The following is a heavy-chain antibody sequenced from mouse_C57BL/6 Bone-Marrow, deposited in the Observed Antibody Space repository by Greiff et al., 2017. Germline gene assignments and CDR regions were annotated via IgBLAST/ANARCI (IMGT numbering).Heavy chain of an antibody. Sequence: QVQLKESGPGLVQPSQSLSITCTVSGFSLTSYGVHWVRQSPGKGLEWLGVIWSGGSTDYNAAFISRLSISKDNSKSQVFFKMNSLQADDTAIYYWARKGYDGWAWFAYWGQGTLVTVSA. CDR3: ARKGYDGWAWFAY. J-gene: IGHJ3*01. D-gene: IGHD2-3*01. CDR2: IWSGGST. V-gene: IGHV2-2*01. CDR1: GFSLTSYG.